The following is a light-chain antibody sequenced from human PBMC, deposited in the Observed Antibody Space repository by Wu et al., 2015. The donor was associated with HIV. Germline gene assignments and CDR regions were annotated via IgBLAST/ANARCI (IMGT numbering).Light chain of an antibody. J-gene: IGKJ1*01. V-gene: IGKV3D-15*03. CDR1: QSVSSN. CDR2: GAS. Sequence: EIVMTQSPATLSVSPGERATLSCRASQSVSSNLAWYQQKPGQAPRLLIYGASIRATGIPARFSGSGSGTEFTPTISILQSEDFAVYYCQQYNNWPTWTFGQGTKVEIK. CDR3: QQYNNWPTWT.